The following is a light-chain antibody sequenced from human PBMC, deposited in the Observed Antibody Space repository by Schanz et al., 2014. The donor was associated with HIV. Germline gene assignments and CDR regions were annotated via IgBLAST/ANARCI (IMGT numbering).Light chain of an antibody. V-gene: IGKV3-20*01. CDR3: QQYGVSPPWT. CDR2: AAS. CDR1: QSISSSL. J-gene: IGKJ1*01. Sequence: IVLTQSPGTLSLSPGERGTLSCRASQSISSSLLAWYQKKPGQAPTLLIYAASRRASGIPDRFSGSGSGADFTLTISGLEPEDFAVYYCQQYGVSPPWTFGQGTKVEIK.